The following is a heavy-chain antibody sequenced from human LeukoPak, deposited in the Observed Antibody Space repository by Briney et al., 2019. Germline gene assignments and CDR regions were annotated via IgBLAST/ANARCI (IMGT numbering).Heavy chain of an antibody. CDR2: ISSSSGTI. J-gene: IGHJ4*02. Sequence: GGSLRLSCAASGFTFSSYSMNWVRQAPGKGLEWVSYISSSSGTIYYADSVKGRFTISRDNAKNSLYLQMNSLRAEDTAVYYCARGQQLSVDYWGQGTLVTVSS. D-gene: IGHD6-13*01. V-gene: IGHV3-48*04. CDR3: ARGQQLSVDY. CDR1: GFTFSSYS.